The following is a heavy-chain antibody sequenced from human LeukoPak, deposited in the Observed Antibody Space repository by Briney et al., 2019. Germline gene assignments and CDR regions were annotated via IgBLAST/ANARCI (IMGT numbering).Heavy chain of an antibody. V-gene: IGHV4-34*01. J-gene: IGHJ4*02. D-gene: IGHD2-15*01. CDR3: ATHPPKLCTGGSCSDY. Sequence: PSETLSLTCAVYGGSFSGYYWSWIRQPPGKGLEWIGQISGSGRTNYNPSLKSRLTMSANTSENQFSLRLSSVTAADTAVYYCATHPPKLCTGGSCSDYWGQGTLVTVSS. CDR2: ISGSGRT. CDR1: GGSFSGYY.